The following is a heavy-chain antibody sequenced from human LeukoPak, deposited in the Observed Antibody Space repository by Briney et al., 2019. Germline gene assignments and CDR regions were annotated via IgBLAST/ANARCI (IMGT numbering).Heavy chain of an antibody. CDR1: GFTFSTYT. J-gene: IGHJ4*02. D-gene: IGHD3-10*01. CDR3: ARASFASGTPVDY. CDR2: IGSSGGGI. V-gene: IGHV3-23*01. Sequence: GGSLRLPCAASGFTFSTYTMYWVRHPPGKRLEWVSIIGSSGGGIHYADSVKGRFTISRDNSMNTLYLQMNSLRAEDTAIYYCARASFASGTPVDYWGQGTLVTVSS.